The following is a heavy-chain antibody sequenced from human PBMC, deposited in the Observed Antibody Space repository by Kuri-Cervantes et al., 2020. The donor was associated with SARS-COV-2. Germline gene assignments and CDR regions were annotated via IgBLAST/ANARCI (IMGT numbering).Heavy chain of an antibody. CDR3: ARESTYTFDI. J-gene: IGHJ3*02. D-gene: IGHD2-2*02. Sequence: SETLSLTCVVSGGAINTYNWWTWVRQSPGKGLQWIGEIFHDGSTKFNPSLSLRGRVTMSLDKSENHFSPNLTSVTAADTAVYYCARESTYTFDIWGQGTLVTVSS. CDR1: GGAINTYNW. V-gene: IGHV4-4*02. CDR2: IFHDGST.